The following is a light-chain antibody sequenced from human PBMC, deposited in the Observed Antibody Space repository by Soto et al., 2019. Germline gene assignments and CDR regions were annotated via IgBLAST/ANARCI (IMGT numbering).Light chain of an antibody. J-gene: IGKJ5*01. V-gene: IGKV3-11*01. CDR1: QSVSNY. CDR2: AAS. Sequence: IVLTQPPGTLSLSPLDRPQLSCRRSQSVSNYLAWYQQKPGQAPRLLVSAASNRATGIPARFSGSGSGTDFTLTISSLEPEDFGVFYCQQRFDWPKITFGQGTRLEI. CDR3: QQRFDWPKIT.